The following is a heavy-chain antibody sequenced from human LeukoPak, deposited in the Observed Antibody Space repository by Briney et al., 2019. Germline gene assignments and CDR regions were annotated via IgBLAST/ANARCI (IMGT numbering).Heavy chain of an antibody. Sequence: SETLSLTCTVSGGSISSSSYCWGWLRQPPGKGREWIGSIYYSGSTYYNPSLKSRVTISVDTSKNQFSLKLSSVTAADTAVYYCASGATIFDWFDPWGQGTLVTVSS. J-gene: IGHJ5*02. CDR2: IYYSGST. CDR3: ASGATIFDWFDP. V-gene: IGHV4-39*07. CDR1: GGSISSSSYC. D-gene: IGHD3-3*01.